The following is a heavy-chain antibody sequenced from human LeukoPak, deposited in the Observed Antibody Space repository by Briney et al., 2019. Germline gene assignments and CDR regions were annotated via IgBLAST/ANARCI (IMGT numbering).Heavy chain of an antibody. CDR3: AKAWAGLYYFDY. D-gene: IGHD1-26*01. J-gene: IGHJ4*02. CDR2: IRYDGSNK. Sequence: GGSLRLSCAASGFTFSSYGMHWVRQARGKGLEWVAFIRYDGSNKYYADSVKGRFTISRDNSKNTLYLQMNSLRAEDTAVYYCAKAWAGLYYFDYWGQGTLVTVSS. V-gene: IGHV3-30*02. CDR1: GFTFSSYG.